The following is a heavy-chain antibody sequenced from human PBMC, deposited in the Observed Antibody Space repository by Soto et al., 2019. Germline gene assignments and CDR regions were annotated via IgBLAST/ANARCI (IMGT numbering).Heavy chain of an antibody. J-gene: IGHJ4*02. CDR2: IVVGSGNT. CDR3: AADGDTAIGPGH. Sequence: GASVKVSCKASGFTFTSSAVQWVRQARGQRLEWIGWIVVGSGNTNYAQKFQERVTITRDMSTSTAYMELSSLRSEDTAVYYCAADGDTAIGPGHWGQGTLVTVSS. CDR1: GFTFTSSA. D-gene: IGHD5-18*01. V-gene: IGHV1-58*01.